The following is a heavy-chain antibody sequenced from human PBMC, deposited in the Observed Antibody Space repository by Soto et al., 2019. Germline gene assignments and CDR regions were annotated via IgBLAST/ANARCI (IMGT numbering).Heavy chain of an antibody. CDR1: GGSISSYY. V-gene: IGHV4-4*07. J-gene: IGHJ6*02. CDR2: IYTSGST. CDR3: ARGGDPVRREYGSSSDYYYYYGIDV. Sequence: QVQLQESGPGLVKPSETLSLTCTVSGGSISSYYWSWIRQPAGKGLECIGRIYTSGSTNYNPSLKRRLSKSVTTSKLQFSRKQSSVTGADAPVSYCARGGDPVRREYGSSSDYYYYYGIDVWGQGTTVTVSS. D-gene: IGHD6-6*01.